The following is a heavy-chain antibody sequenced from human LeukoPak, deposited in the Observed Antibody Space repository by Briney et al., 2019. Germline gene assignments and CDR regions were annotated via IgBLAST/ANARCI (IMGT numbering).Heavy chain of an antibody. CDR1: GGTFSSYA. D-gene: IGHD4-17*01. V-gene: IGHV1-69*04. Sequence: SVKVSCKASGGTFSSYAISWVRQAPGQGLEWMGRIIPILGIANYAQKFQGRVTITADKSTSTAYMELSSLRSEDTAVYYCARDLPLTATVTTPSPFDYWGQGTLVTVSS. CDR3: ARDLPLTATVTTPSPFDY. J-gene: IGHJ4*02. CDR2: IIPILGIA.